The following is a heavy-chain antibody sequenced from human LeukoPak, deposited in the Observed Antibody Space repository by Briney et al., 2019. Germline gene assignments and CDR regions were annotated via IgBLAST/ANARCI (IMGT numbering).Heavy chain of an antibody. V-gene: IGHV3-21*01. Sequence: PGDSLRLSCAASGLTFSSYDMTWVRQAPGKGLEYVSSINYNGIYIFSADPVKGRFTISRDNAKNSLYLEMNSLRVEDTAFYYCARIGPGRDGSNSFDQWGQGTLVIVSS. J-gene: IGHJ4*02. D-gene: IGHD5-24*01. CDR2: INYNGIYI. CDR1: GLTFSSYD. CDR3: ARIGPGRDGSNSFDQ.